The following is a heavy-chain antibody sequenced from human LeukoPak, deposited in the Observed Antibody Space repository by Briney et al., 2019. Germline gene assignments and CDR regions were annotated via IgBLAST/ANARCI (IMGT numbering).Heavy chain of an antibody. CDR3: ARDLWTSRDYYGMDV. CDR2: MSSTSKYK. V-gene: IGHV3-21*01. D-gene: IGHD2/OR15-2a*01. J-gene: IGHJ6*02. CDR1: GFTFSSDT. Sequence: GGSLRLSCAASGFTFSSDTMSWVRQAPGKGLAWVSSMSSTSKYKYYADSVKGRFTISRDNAKNSLYLQMNSLRADDTAVYYCARDLWTSRDYYGMDVWGQGTLVTVSS.